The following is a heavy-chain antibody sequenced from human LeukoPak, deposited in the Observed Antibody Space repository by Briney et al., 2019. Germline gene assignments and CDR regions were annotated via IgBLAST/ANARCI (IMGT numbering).Heavy chain of an antibody. D-gene: IGHD6-6*01. V-gene: IGHV3-21*01. J-gene: IGHJ4*02. CDR3: ARESIAALSFDY. Sequence: PGGSLRLSCAASGFTFSSYSMNWVRQAPGKGLEWVSSISSSSSYIYYADSVKGRFTISRDNAKNSLYLQMNSLRAEDTAVYYCARESIAALSFDYWGQGTLVTVSS. CDR1: GFTFSSYS. CDR2: ISSSSSYI.